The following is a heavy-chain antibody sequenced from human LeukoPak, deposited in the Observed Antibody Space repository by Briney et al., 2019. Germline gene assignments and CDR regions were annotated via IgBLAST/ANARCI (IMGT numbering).Heavy chain of an antibody. D-gene: IGHD3-22*01. V-gene: IGHV3-30*18. Sequence: GRSLRLSCAASGFTFSSYGMRWVRQARGKGLEWGAVISYDGSNKYYADSVKGRFTISRDNSKNPLYLQMNSLRAEDTAVYYCAKSLRRTPRHDSSGYYLDYWGQGTLVTVSS. CDR3: AKSLRRTPRHDSSGYYLDY. CDR2: ISYDGSNK. CDR1: GFTFSSYG. J-gene: IGHJ4*02.